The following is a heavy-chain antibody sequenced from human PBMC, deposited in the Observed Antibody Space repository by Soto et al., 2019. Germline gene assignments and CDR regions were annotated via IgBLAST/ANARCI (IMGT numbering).Heavy chain of an antibody. CDR2: IYYSGST. CDR1: GGSFSGYY. CDR3: ASLGQTDNPYYYYYGMDV. J-gene: IGHJ6*02. D-gene: IGHD1-20*01. Sequence: SETLSLTCAVYGGSFSGYYWSWIRQPPGKGLEWIGYIYYSGSTNYNPSLKSRVTISVDTSKNQFSLKLSSVTAADTAVYYCASLGQTDNPYYYYYGMDVWGQGTTVTVSS. V-gene: IGHV4-59*01.